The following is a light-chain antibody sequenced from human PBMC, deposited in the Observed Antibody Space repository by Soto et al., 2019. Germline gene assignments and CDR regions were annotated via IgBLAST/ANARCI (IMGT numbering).Light chain of an antibody. J-gene: IGKJ4*01. Sequence: IELTESPDPRSLSPGERATISCRASQTVIRYLAWYQQNRGQAPRLLIYDASKRATDIPDRFIGSGSGTDFTLTISSLEPEDFAVYYCHQRSNWPPFTSCGGTMVDVK. CDR3: HQRSNWPPFT. CDR1: QTVIRY. CDR2: DAS. V-gene: IGKV3-11*01.